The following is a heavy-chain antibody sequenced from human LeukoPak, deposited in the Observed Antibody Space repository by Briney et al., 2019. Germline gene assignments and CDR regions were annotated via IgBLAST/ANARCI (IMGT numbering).Heavy chain of an antibody. CDR2: INSDGSST. V-gene: IGHV3-74*01. D-gene: IGHD3-22*01. CDR1: GFTLSVYW. Sequence: GGSLRLSCAASGFTLSVYWMHWVRQAPGKGLVWVSRINSDGSSTSYADPVKGRFTISRDNAKNTLYLQMNSLRTEDTALYYCAKDRGYYDSSAPGGGNYYYGMDVWGQGTTVTVSS. CDR3: AKDRGYYDSSAPGGGNYYYGMDV. J-gene: IGHJ6*02.